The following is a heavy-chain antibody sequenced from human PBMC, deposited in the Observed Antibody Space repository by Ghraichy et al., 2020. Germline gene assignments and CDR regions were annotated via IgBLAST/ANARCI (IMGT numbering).Heavy chain of an antibody. CDR1: GFTFSNYW. J-gene: IGHJ6*02. V-gene: IGHV3-74*01. D-gene: IGHD5-18*01. Sequence: GGSLRLSCAASGFTFSNYWMHWVRQAPRKGLVWVSRINSDGSSTSYADSVKGRFTISRDNAKNTLYLQMNSLRAKDTAVYYCSRGARAMGPANYYYYGMDVWGQGTTVTVSS. CDR2: INSDGSST. CDR3: SRGARAMGPANYYYYGMDV.